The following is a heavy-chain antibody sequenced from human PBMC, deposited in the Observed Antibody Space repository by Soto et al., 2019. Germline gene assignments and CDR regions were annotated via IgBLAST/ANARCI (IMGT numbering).Heavy chain of an antibody. J-gene: IGHJ4*02. CDR2: IYTGDSDT. Sequence: GEALKITCTASGYTFTEYWNGWVRQMPGKGLGWMGIIYTGDSDTSYSTSFQGQVTTSADKSTNTAYLQRSSLEASATAMYYCAKPLRGYPYQYFDYWGQGTLVTVSS. V-gene: IGHV5-51*01. CDR1: GYTFTEYW. D-gene: IGHD1-1*01. CDR3: AKPLRGYPYQYFDY.